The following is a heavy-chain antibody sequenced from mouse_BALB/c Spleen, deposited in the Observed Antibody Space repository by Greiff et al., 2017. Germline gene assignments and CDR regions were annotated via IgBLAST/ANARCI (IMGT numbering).Heavy chain of an antibody. V-gene: IGHV2-9*02. CDR3: ARDSTVGDMDY. CDR1: GFSLTSYG. CDR2: IWAGGST. J-gene: IGHJ4*01. Sequence: VKLMESGPGLVAPSQSLSITCTVSGFSLTSYGVHWVRQPPGKGLEWLGLIWAGGSTNYNSALMSRLSISKDNSKSQVFLKMSSLQTDDTAMYCCARDSTVGDMDYWGQGTTVTVSS. D-gene: IGHD2-10*02.